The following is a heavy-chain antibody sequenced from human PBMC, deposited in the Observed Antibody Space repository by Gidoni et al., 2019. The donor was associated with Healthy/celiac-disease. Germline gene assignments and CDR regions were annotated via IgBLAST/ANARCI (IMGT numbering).Heavy chain of an antibody. V-gene: IGHV2-26*01. CDR2: IFSNDEK. CDR3: ARVLPLTIFGVAVPWVFDY. Sequence: QVTLKESGPVLVKPTETLTLTCTVSGFSLSNARMGVSWIRQPPGKALEWLAHIFSNDEKSYSTSLKSRLTISKDTSKSQVVLTMTNMDPVDTATYYCARVLPLTIFGVAVPWVFDYWGQGTLVTVSS. J-gene: IGHJ4*02. D-gene: IGHD3-3*01. CDR1: GFSLSNARMG.